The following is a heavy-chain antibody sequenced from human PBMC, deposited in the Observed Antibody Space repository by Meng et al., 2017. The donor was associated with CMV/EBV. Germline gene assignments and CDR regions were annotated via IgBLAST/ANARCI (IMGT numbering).Heavy chain of an antibody. D-gene: IGHD3-3*01. CDR3: ARNSDDDFWSGPVVGMEV. Sequence: GGSLRLSGKGSGYSFTSYCIGWGRQMPGKGLEWMGIIYPADSETRYSPSFQGQVTISADKSNSTAYLQWSNLKASDTAMYYCARNSDDDFWSGPVVGMEVWGQGTTVTVSS. CDR2: IYPADSET. V-gene: IGHV5-51*01. J-gene: IGHJ6*02. CDR1: GYSFTSYC.